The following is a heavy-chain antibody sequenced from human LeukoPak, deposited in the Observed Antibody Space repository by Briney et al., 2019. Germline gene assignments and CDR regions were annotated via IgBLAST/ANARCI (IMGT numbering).Heavy chain of an antibody. CDR1: GYSFTSYW. Sequence: GESLKISCKGSGYSFTSYWIGWVRQMPGKGLEWMGIIYPGDSDTRYSPSFQGQATISADKSISTAYLQWSSLKASDTAMYYCARRDDSSGYYPNFDYWGQGTLVTVSS. J-gene: IGHJ4*02. CDR2: IYPGDSDT. CDR3: ARRDDSSGYYPNFDY. V-gene: IGHV5-51*01. D-gene: IGHD3-22*01.